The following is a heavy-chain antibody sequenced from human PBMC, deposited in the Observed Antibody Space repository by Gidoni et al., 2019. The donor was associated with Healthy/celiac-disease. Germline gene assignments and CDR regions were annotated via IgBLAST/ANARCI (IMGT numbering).Heavy chain of an antibody. Sequence: QVQLVESGGGVVQPGRSLRLSCAASGFTFSSYGMHWVRQAPGKGLEWVAVISYDGSNKYYADSVKGRFTISRDNSKNTLYLQMNSLRAEDTAVYYCAKDILTGYYLGYFDYWGQGTLVTVSS. V-gene: IGHV3-30*18. CDR1: GFTFSSYG. CDR2: ISYDGSNK. J-gene: IGHJ4*02. CDR3: AKDILTGYYLGYFDY. D-gene: IGHD3-9*01.